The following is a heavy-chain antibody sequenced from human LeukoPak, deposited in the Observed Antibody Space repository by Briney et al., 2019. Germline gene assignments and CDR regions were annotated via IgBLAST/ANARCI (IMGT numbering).Heavy chain of an antibody. CDR3: ARHSAHSSTNDAFDI. CDR2: IYDSEST. J-gene: IGHJ3*02. D-gene: IGHD6-13*01. Sequence: RSSETLSLTCTVSGGSISSHYWSWIRQPPGKGLEWIGYIYDSESTNYNPSLKSRVTISVDTSKNQFSLKLSSVTAADTAVYYCARHSAHSSTNDAFDIWGQGTMVTVSS. V-gene: IGHV4-59*11. CDR1: GGSISSHY.